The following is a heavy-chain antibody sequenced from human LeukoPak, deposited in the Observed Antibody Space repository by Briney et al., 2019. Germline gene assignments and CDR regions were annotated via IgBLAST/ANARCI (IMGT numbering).Heavy chain of an antibody. D-gene: IGHD6-19*01. J-gene: IGHJ5*02. V-gene: IGHV4-59*08. CDR1: GVSISSYY. CDR3: ARGIAVARWFDP. Sequence: PSETLSLTCTVSGVSISSYYWSWIRQPPGKGLEWIGYIYYSGSTNYNPSLKSRVTISVDTSKNQFSLKLSSVTAADTAVYYCARGIAVARWFDPWGQGTLVTVSS. CDR2: IYYSGST.